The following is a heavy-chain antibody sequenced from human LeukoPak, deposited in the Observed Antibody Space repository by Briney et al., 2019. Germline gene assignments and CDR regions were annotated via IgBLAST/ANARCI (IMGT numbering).Heavy chain of an antibody. D-gene: IGHD3-3*01. J-gene: IGHJ4*02. V-gene: IGHV3-23*01. CDR2: VTGSGSST. Sequence: GGSLRLSCAASGFTFGTYAMSWVRQAPGKGLEWVSAVTGSGSSTYYADSVKGRFTISRDNSRNTLYLQMNSLRAEDTAVYYCAKEMQSTIFGVVIIMGFDYWGQGTLVTVSS. CDR1: GFTFGTYA. CDR3: AKEMQSTIFGVVIIMGFDY.